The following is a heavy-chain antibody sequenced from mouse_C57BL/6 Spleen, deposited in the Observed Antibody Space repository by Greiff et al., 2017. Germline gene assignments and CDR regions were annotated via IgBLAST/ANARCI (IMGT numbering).Heavy chain of an antibody. D-gene: IGHD1-1*01. V-gene: IGHV5-6*01. CDR2: ISSGGSYT. Sequence: EVKVVESGGDLVKPGGSLKLSCAASGFTFSSYGMSWVRQTPDKRLEWVATISSGGSYTYYPDSVKGRFTISRDNAKNTLYLQMSSLKSEDTAMYYCARQEGSSSRDFDVWGTGTTVTVSS. J-gene: IGHJ1*03. CDR3: ARQEGSSSRDFDV. CDR1: GFTFSSYG.